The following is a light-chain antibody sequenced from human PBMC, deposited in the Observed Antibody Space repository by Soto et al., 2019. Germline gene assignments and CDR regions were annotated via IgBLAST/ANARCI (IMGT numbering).Light chain of an antibody. Sequence: QSALTQPRSVSGSPGQSVTISCTGTSSDVGGYNYVSWYQQHPGRAPRVMIYDVQTRPSGVPDRFSGSKSGNTASLTISELQAEDEADYYCCSYAGDYTFVFVTGTKLTVL. V-gene: IGLV2-11*01. CDR3: CSYAGDYTFV. CDR1: SSDVGGYNY. J-gene: IGLJ1*01. CDR2: DVQ.